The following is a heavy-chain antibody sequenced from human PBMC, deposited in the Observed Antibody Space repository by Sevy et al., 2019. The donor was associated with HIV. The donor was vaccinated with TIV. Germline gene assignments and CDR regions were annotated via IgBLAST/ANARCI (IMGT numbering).Heavy chain of an antibody. CDR2: VKQDMSEK. Sequence: GGSLRLSCAASGFIFSSYEMTWVRQAPGKGLEWVANVKQDMSEKYYADSVKGRFTISRDNAKNSLFLQMNSLRAEDTAVYYCARAQQVTMLVVIGGLYFDLWGQGTLVTVSS. V-gene: IGHV3-7*01. J-gene: IGHJ4*02. D-gene: IGHD3-3*01. CDR3: ARAQQVTMLVVIGGLYFDL. CDR1: GFIFSSYE.